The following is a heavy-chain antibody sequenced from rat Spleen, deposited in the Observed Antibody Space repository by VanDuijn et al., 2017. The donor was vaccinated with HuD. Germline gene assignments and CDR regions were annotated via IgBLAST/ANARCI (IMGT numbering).Heavy chain of an antibody. Sequence: EVQLVESGGGLVQPGRSMKLSCAASGFTFSNYDMAWVRQAPKKGLEWVATISYEGDNTYYGDSVMGRFTISRDNAKSTLYLQMNSLRSEDTATYYCARVGTRVSRFAYWGQGTLVTVSS. V-gene: IGHV5-22*01. CDR2: ISYEGDNT. D-gene: IGHD1-4*01. CDR3: ARVGTRVSRFAY. J-gene: IGHJ3*01. CDR1: GFTFSNYD.